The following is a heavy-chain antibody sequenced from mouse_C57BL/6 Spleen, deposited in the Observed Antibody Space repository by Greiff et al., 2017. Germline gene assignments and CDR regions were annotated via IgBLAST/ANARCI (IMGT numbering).Heavy chain of an antibody. Sequence: EVKLVESGGGLVKPGGSLKLSCAASGFTFSSYAMSWVRQTPEKRLEWVATISDGGSYTYYPDNVKGRFTIYRDNAKNNLYLQMSHLKSEDTAMYYCARDLGYDYWFAYWGQGTLVTVSA. CDR1: GFTFSSYA. CDR2: ISDGGSYT. V-gene: IGHV5-4*01. CDR3: ARDLGYDYWFAY. D-gene: IGHD2-4*01. J-gene: IGHJ3*01.